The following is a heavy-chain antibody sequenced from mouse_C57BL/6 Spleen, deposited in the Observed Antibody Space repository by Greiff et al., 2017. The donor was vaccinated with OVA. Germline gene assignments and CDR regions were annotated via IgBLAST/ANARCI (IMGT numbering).Heavy chain of an antibody. CDR3: ARGIYGYGGTWFAY. Sequence: EVQLQQSGPELVKPGASVKISCKASGYTFTDYYMNWVKQSHGKSLEWIGDINPNNGGTSYNQKFKGKATLTVDKSSSTAYMQLRSLTSEDSAVYACARGIYGYGGTWFAYWGQGTLVTVSA. CDR1: GYTFTDYY. D-gene: IGHD2-2*01. J-gene: IGHJ3*01. V-gene: IGHV1-26*01. CDR2: INPNNGGT.